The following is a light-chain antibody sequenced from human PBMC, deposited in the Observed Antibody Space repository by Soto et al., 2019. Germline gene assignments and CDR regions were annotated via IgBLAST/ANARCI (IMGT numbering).Light chain of an antibody. CDR3: QQYDNLPP. J-gene: IGKJ4*01. CDR2: DAS. V-gene: IGKV1-33*01. Sequence: DIQMTQSPSSLSASVGDRVTITCQASQDISNYLNWYQQKPGKAPKLLIYDASNLETGVPSRFSGSGSGTDFTFTSSSLQPEDIATYYFQQYDNLPPFGGGTKVEIK. CDR1: QDISNY.